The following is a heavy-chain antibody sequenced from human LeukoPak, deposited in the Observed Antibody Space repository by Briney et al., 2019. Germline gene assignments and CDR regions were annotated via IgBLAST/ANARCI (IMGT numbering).Heavy chain of an antibody. CDR2: ISAYNGNT. CDR1: GYTFTSYG. J-gene: IGHJ4*02. V-gene: IGHV1-18*01. D-gene: IGHD3-22*01. Sequence: ASVKVSYKASGYTFTSYGISRVRQAPGQGLEWMGWISAYNGNTNYAQKLQGRVTMTTDTSTSTAYMELRSLRSDDTAVYYCASVGTPDSSGYYYFLDYWGQGTLVTVSS. CDR3: ASVGTPDSSGYYYFLDY.